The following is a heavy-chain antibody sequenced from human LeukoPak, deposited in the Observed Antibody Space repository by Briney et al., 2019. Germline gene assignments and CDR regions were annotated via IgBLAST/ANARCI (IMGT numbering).Heavy chain of an antibody. V-gene: IGHV4-30-2*01. CDR2: IYHSGST. Sequence: KPSQTLSLTCTVSGGSISSGGYYWSWIRQPPGKGLEWIGYIYHSGSTYYNPSLKSRVTISVDRSKNQFSLKLSSVTAADTAVYYCARFDYQSREAFDIWGQGTMVTVSS. CDR1: GGSISSGGYY. J-gene: IGHJ3*02. CDR3: ARFDYQSREAFDI. D-gene: IGHD3-9*01.